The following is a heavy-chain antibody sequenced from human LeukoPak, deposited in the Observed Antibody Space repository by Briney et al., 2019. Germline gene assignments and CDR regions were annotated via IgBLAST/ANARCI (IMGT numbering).Heavy chain of an antibody. CDR3: ARSVLLWVGESNDY. CDR2: INGDGSST. CDR1: GFTFSSYW. Sequence: GGSLRLSCAASGFTFSSYWMHWVRHAPGKGLVWVARINGDGSSTTYGDSVQGRVTISRDNAKNTLYLQMNSLSAEDTAVYYCARSVLLWVGESNDYWGQGALVTVSS. J-gene: IGHJ4*02. D-gene: IGHD3-10*01. V-gene: IGHV3-74*03.